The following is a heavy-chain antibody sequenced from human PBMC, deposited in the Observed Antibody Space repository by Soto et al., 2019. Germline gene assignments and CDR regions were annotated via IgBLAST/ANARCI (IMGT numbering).Heavy chain of an antibody. CDR2: INHSGST. J-gene: IGHJ6*02. CDR1: GGSFSGYY. D-gene: IGHD3-10*01. V-gene: IGHV4-34*01. Sequence: SETLSLTCAVYGGSFSGYYWSWIRQPPGKGLEWIGEINHSGSTNYNPSLKSRVTISVDTSKNQFSLKLSSVTAADTAVYYCARRGGSGGRPLRYYGMDVWGQGTTVTVSS. CDR3: ARRGGSGGRPLRYYGMDV.